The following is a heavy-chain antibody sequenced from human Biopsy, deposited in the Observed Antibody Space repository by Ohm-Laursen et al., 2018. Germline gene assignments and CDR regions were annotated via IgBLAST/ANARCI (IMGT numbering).Heavy chain of an antibody. Sequence: TQTLTLTCSFSGFSLSARGMCVSWIRQAPGKVLEWLARVDWDDYKDYSASLQTKLSISKDTSNDQVVLTVNNVDPADTATYYCARTPILIVSADLVYRHRRHLQGMDVWGQGIAVTVS. CDR2: VDWDDYK. J-gene: IGHJ6*02. D-gene: IGHD3-3*01. CDR3: ARTPILIVSADLVYRHRRHLQGMDV. CDR1: GFSLSARGMC. V-gene: IGHV2-70*11.